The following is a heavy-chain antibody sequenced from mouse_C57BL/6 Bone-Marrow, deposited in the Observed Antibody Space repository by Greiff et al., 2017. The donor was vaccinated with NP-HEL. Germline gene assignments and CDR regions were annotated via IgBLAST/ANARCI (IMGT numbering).Heavy chain of an antibody. Sequence: SGPELVKPGASVKISCKASGYTFTDYYINWVKQRPGQGLEWIGWIFPGSGSTYYNEKFKGKATLTVDKSSSTAYMLLSSLTSEDSAVYFCAWGVVTTKRKLDYWGQGTTLTVSS. CDR1: GYTFTDYY. V-gene: IGHV1-75*01. CDR2: IFPGSGST. D-gene: IGHD2-2*01. CDR3: AWGVVTTKRKLDY. J-gene: IGHJ2*01.